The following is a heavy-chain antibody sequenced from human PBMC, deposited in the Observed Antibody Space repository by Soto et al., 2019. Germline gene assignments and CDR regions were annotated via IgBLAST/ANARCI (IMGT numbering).Heavy chain of an antibody. Sequence: QVQLVQSGTEVKKPGASARVSCKASGYTFTTYGFNWVRQAPGQGLEWMGWISAYNGNTNYAQKFQGRVTMTTETSTTTAYMELRSLRSDDTAVYYCARDGARFLEWPLSWFDPWGQGTLVTVSS. CDR3: ARDGARFLEWPLSWFDP. J-gene: IGHJ5*02. CDR2: ISAYNGNT. V-gene: IGHV1-18*01. CDR1: GYTFTTYG. D-gene: IGHD3-3*01.